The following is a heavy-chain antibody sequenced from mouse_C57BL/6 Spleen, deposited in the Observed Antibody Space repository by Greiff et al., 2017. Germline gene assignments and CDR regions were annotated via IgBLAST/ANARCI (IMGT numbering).Heavy chain of an antibody. CDR3: AIDYYGSSYYFDY. J-gene: IGHJ2*01. V-gene: IGHV1-64*01. CDR2: IHPNSGST. D-gene: IGHD1-1*01. Sequence: QVQLQQSGAELVKLGASVKLSCKASGYTFTSYWMHWVKQRPGQGLEWIGMIHPNSGSTNYNEKFKSKATLTVDKSSSTAYMQLSSLTSEDSAVYYCAIDYYGSSYYFDYWGQGTTLTVSS. CDR1: GYTFTSYW.